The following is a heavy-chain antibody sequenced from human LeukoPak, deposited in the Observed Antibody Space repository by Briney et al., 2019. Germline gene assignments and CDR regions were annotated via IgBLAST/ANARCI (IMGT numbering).Heavy chain of an antibody. Sequence: SVKVSCKASGGTFSSYAINWVRQAPGQGLEWMGGIIPIFGTANYAQKFQGRVTITTDESTSTAYMELSSLRSEDTAVYYCARGSYIAVTGHDAFDIWGQGTMVTVSS. D-gene: IGHD6-19*01. V-gene: IGHV1-69*05. J-gene: IGHJ3*02. CDR2: IIPIFGTA. CDR3: ARGSYIAVTGHDAFDI. CDR1: GGTFSSYA.